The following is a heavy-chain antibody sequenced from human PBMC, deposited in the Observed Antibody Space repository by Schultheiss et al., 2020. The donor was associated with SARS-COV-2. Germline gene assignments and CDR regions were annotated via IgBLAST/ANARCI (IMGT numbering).Heavy chain of an antibody. J-gene: IGHJ3*02. D-gene: IGHD3-9*01. CDR1: GGSISSYY. CDR3: ARDRRYFDWLTDAFDI. CDR2: IYYSGST. V-gene: IGHV4-59*12. Sequence: SETLSLTCTVSGGSISSYYWSWIRQPPGKGLEWIGYIYYSGSTNYNPSLKSRVTMSVDTSKNQFSLKLSSVTAADTAVYYCARDRRYFDWLTDAFDIWGQGTMVTVSS.